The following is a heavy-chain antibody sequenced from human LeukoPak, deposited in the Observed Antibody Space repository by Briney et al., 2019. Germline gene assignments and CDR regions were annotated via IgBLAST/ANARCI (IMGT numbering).Heavy chain of an antibody. V-gene: IGHV1-18*01. CDR1: GYTFTSYG. CDR2: ISAYNCNT. D-gene: IGHD3-22*01. J-gene: IGHJ6*02. Sequence: ASVKVSFKASGYTFTSYGISWVGQAPGQGLEWMGWISAYNCNTNYAQKLQGRVTMTTDTSTSTAYMELRSLRSADTAVYSCARVAYYYDSSGLDVWGQGTTVTVSS. CDR3: ARVAYYYDSSGLDV.